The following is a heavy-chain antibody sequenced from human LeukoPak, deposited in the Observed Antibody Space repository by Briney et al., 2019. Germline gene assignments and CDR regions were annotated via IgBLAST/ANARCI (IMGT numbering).Heavy chain of an antibody. V-gene: IGHV1-24*01. D-gene: IGHD1-1*01. CDR3: ATTRYNWNDKYYFDY. J-gene: IGHJ4*02. CDR1: GYTLTELS. Sequence: ASVKVSCKVSGYTLTELSMHWVRQAPGKELEWMGGFDPEDGETIYAQRFQGRVTMTEDTSTDTAYMELSSLRSEDTAVYYCATTRYNWNDKYYFDYWGQGTLVTVSS. CDR2: FDPEDGET.